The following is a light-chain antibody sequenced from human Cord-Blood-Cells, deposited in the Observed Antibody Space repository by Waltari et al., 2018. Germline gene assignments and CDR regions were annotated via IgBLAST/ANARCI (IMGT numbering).Light chain of an antibody. CDR1: SSDVGGYNY. Sequence: QSALTQPASVSGSPGQSITISCTGTSSDVGGYNYVSWYQQHPGKAPKVMIYDVSDRASGVAIRFAGSKSGNTASLSIFGLQAEDEADYYCSSYTSSSTWVFGGGTRLTVL. V-gene: IGLV2-14*01. CDR3: SSYTSSSTWV. J-gene: IGLJ3*02. CDR2: DVS.